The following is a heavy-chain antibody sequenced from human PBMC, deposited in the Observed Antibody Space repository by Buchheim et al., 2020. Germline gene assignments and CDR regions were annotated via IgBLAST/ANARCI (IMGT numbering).Heavy chain of an antibody. Sequence: QVQLQESGPGLVKPSETLSLTCTVSGGSVSSGSYYWSWIRQPPGKGLEWIGYIYYSGSTNYNPSLKSRVTISVDTSKNQFSLKLSSVTAEDTAVYYCAVFRYYYDSSRESWFDPWGQGTL. J-gene: IGHJ5*02. CDR2: IYYSGST. CDR1: GGSVSSGSYY. V-gene: IGHV4-61*01. D-gene: IGHD3-22*01. CDR3: AVFRYYYDSSRESWFDP.